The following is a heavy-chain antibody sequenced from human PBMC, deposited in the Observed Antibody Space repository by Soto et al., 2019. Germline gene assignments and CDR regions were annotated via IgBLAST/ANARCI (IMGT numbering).Heavy chain of an antibody. J-gene: IGHJ4*02. CDR3: ARDFTSYDFWRGYYHPGPFDY. V-gene: IGHV6-1*01. D-gene: IGHD3-3*01. CDR2: TYYRSKWYN. Sequence: QVQLQQSGPGLVKPSQTLSLTCAISGDSVSSNSAAWNWIRQSPSRGLEWLGRTYYRSKWYNDSPVSVKRRITINPETAKNQFSLQLNSVTPEDTAVYYCARDFTSYDFWRGYYHPGPFDYWGQGTLVTVSS. CDR1: GDSVSSNSAA.